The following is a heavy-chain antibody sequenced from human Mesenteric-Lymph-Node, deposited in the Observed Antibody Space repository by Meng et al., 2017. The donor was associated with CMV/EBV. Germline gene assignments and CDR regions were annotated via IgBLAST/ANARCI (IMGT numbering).Heavy chain of an antibody. V-gene: IGHV4-34*01. J-gene: IGHJ4*02. CDR2: INHSGST. CDR1: GVSFSGYY. CDR3: ARHQRWLKSEGGFNY. Sequence: QAQLQQWAAGLLKPSETLSLTCAVYGVSFSGYYWSWIRQPPGKGLEWIGEINHSGSTNYNPSLKSRVTISVDTSKNQFSLKLSSVTAADTAVYYCARHQRWLKSEGGFNYWGQGTLVTVSS. D-gene: IGHD4-23*01.